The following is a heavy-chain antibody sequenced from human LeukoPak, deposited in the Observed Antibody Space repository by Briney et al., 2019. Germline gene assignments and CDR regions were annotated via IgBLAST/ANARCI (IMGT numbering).Heavy chain of an antibody. CDR2: IYYSGST. Sequence: SETLSLTCTVSGVSISSYYWSWIRQPPGKGLEWIGYIYYSGSTTYNPSLKSRVTISVDTSKNQFSLKLSSVTAADTAVYYCARVSGWTGYYFDYWGQGTLVTVSS. CDR3: ARVSGWTGYYFDY. CDR1: GVSISSYY. V-gene: IGHV4-59*01. D-gene: IGHD6-19*01. J-gene: IGHJ4*02.